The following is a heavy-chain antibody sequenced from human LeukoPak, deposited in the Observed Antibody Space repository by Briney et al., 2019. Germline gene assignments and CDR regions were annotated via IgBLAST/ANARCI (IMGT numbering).Heavy chain of an antibody. CDR3: TRSRDGYNSDY. CDR2: IRSKANSYAR. V-gene: IGHV3-73*01. J-gene: IGHJ4*02. D-gene: IGHD5-24*01. Sequence: GGSLRLSCAASGFTFSGSAMHWVRQASGKGLEWVGRIRSKANSYARAYAASVKGRFTISRDDSKNTAYLQMNSLKTEDTAVYYCTRSRDGYNSDYWGQGTLVTVSS. CDR1: GFTFSGSA.